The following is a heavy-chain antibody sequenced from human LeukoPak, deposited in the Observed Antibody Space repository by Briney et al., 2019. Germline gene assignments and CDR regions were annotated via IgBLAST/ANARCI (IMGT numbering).Heavy chain of an antibody. CDR1: GGSISSYY. J-gene: IGHJ5*02. V-gene: IGHV4-59*12. CDR3: ARLYYYGSGSYFSRRGAWFDP. CDR2: IYYSGST. Sequence: SETLSLTCTVSGGSISSYYWSWIRQPPGKGLEWIGYIYYSGSTNYNPSLKSRVTISVDTSKNQFSLKLSSVTAADTAVYYCARLYYYGSGSYFSRRGAWFDPWGQGTLVTVSS. D-gene: IGHD3-10*01.